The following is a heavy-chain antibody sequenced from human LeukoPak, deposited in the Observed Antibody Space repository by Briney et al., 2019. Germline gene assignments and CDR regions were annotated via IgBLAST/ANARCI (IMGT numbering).Heavy chain of an antibody. CDR1: GYTFTSYY. J-gene: IGHJ4*02. Sequence: GASVKVSCKASGYTFTSYYMHWVRQAPGQGLEWMGIINPSGGSTSYAQKFQGRVTMTRDTSTSTVYMELSSLRSEDTAVYYCARDPRSGLRYFDWFTDWGQGTLVTVSS. CDR2: INPSGGST. CDR3: ARDPRSGLRYFDWFTD. V-gene: IGHV1-46*01. D-gene: IGHD3-9*01.